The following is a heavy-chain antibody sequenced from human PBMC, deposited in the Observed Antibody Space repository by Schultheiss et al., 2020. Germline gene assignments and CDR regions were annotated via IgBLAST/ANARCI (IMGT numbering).Heavy chain of an antibody. V-gene: IGHV3-11*01. CDR1: GFTFNDYY. Sequence: GGSLRLSCVASGFTFNDYYMAWIRQAPGKGLEYISYISGSGGDIQYADSVKGRFTISRDNAKNSLYLQLNSLRAEDTAVYYCARPVRMPGDWGQGTLVTVSS. D-gene: IGHD2-2*01. CDR3: ARPVRMPGD. CDR2: ISGSGGDI. J-gene: IGHJ4*02.